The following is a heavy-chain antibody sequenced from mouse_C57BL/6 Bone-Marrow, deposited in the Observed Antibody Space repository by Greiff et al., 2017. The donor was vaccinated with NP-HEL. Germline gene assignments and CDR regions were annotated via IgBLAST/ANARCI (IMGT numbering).Heavy chain of an antibody. CDR2: ISNGGGST. CDR3: ARLKYYYGSPYWYFDV. J-gene: IGHJ1*03. D-gene: IGHD1-1*01. Sequence: EVQRVESGGGLVQPGGSLKLSCAASGFTFSDYYMYWVRQTPEKRLEWVAYISNGGGSTYYPDTVKGRFTISRDNAKNTLYLQMSRLKSEDTAMYYCARLKYYYGSPYWYFDVWGTGTTVTVSS. CDR1: GFTFSDYY. V-gene: IGHV5-12*01.